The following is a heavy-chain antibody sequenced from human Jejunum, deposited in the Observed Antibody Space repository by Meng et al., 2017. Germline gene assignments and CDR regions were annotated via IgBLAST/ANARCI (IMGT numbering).Heavy chain of an antibody. Sequence: QLQLQESGPGRVKPSETLSLTCTVSGDSITSGSYYWVWIRQPPGTGLEWIGSIQHSGSTYYNPSLKSRVSLSVDRSKNQFSLNLNSVAAADTAVYYCARLTYVRYFDYWGQGTLVTVSS. J-gene: IGHJ4*02. D-gene: IGHD3-10*02. CDR1: GDSITSGSYY. V-gene: IGHV4-39*01. CDR2: IQHSGST. CDR3: ARLTYVRYFDY.